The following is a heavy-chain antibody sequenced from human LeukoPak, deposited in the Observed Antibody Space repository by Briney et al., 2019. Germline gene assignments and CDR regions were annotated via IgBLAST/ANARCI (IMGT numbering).Heavy chain of an antibody. CDR2: IYHSGST. D-gene: IGHD4-17*01. CDR3: ASLYGDYYYYGMDV. J-gene: IGHJ6*02. V-gene: IGHV4-4*02. CDR1: GGSISSSNW. Sequence: SETLSLTCAVSGGSISSSNWWSWVCQPPGKGLEWIGEIYHSGSTNYNPSLKSRVTISVDKSKNQFSLKLSSVTAADTAVYYCASLYGDYYYYGMDVWGQGTTVTVSS.